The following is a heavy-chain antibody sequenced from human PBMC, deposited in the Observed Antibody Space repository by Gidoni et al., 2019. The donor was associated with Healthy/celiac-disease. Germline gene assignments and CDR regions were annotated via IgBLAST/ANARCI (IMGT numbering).Heavy chain of an antibody. CDR3: ARVEVGDYYYYYGMDV. D-gene: IGHD3-16*01. Sequence: EVPLLPSGAEVKKRGESLKISCKGSGYGFTIYWIGWVRQRPGKGLEWMGIIYPGDSDTRYSPSFQGQVTISADKSISTAYLQWSSLTASDTAMYYCARVEVGDYYYYYGMDVWGQGTT. J-gene: IGHJ6*02. V-gene: IGHV5-51*01. CDR2: IYPGDSDT. CDR1: GYGFTIYW.